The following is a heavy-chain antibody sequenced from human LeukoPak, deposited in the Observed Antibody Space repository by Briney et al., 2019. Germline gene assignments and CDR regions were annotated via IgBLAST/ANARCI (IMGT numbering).Heavy chain of an antibody. V-gene: IGHV4-34*01. D-gene: IGHD6-13*01. CDR3: ARGPGIAAAGRGKFCYFDY. CDR2: INHSGST. J-gene: IGHJ4*02. Sequence: SETLSLTCAVYGGSFSGYYWSWIRQPPGKGLEWIGEINHSGSTNYNPSLKSRVTISVDTSKNQFSLKLSSVTAADTAVYYCARGPGIAAAGRGKFCYFDYWGQGTLVTVSS. CDR1: GGSFSGYY.